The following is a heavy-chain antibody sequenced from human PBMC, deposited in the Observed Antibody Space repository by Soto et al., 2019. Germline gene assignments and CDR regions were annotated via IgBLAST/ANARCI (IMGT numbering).Heavy chain of an antibody. Sequence: QVHLLQSGADLKKPGASVKVSCKVSGDTLTELSMHWVRQAPGKGLEWMGGFHPENGPQDGQTIYAQKFQGRVTMTEDTSTDTAYMELRSLTSDDTAVYYCATGTLQMGAKFEYWGQGTLVTVSS. V-gene: IGHV1-24*01. CDR3: ATGTLQMGAKFEY. J-gene: IGHJ4*02. CDR2: FHPENGPQDGQT. CDR1: GDTLTELS. D-gene: IGHD1-26*01.